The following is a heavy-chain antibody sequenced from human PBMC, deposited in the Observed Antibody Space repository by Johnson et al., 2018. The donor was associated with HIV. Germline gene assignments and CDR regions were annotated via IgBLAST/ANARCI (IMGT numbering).Heavy chain of an antibody. Sequence: QEQLVESGGGLVQPGGSLKLSCAASGFTFSASGMHWVRQAPGKGLEWVAVLSYDGSNTYYADSVKGRFTISRDNSKNTLYLQMNSLRTEDTALYYCAKGSLVGPNDAFDIWGQGTMVTVSS. V-gene: IGHV3-30-3*01. CDR3: AKGSLVGPNDAFDI. CDR2: LSYDGSNT. J-gene: IGHJ3*02. CDR1: GFTFSASG. D-gene: IGHD3-16*02.